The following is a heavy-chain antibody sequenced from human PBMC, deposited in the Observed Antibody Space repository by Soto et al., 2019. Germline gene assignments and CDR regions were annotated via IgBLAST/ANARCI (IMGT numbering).Heavy chain of an antibody. CDR2: VFSSGST. CDR3: ARRGTKSFYYYMDV. CDR1: GGSISSYY. Sequence: QVQLQESGPGLVKPSETLSLTCTVSGGSISSYYWTWVRQSPGKGLAWIGYVFSSGSTNYNPSLESRVTISLDTSKNHVSLKVISVTAADTAVYYCARRGTKSFYYYMDVWGKGTTVTVSS. J-gene: IGHJ6*03. V-gene: IGHV4-59*08.